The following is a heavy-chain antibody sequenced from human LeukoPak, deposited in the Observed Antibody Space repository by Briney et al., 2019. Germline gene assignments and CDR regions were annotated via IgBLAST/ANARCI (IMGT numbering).Heavy chain of an antibody. CDR2: IYPGDSDT. D-gene: IGHD1-26*01. J-gene: IGHJ4*02. Sequence: PGESLKISCKGSGYSFTTYWIGWVRQMPGKGLEWLGIIYPGDSDTRYSPSFQGQVTISADKSINTAYLQWSSLKASDTAMYYCARRLSGGRQGRYFDYWGQGTLVTVSS. V-gene: IGHV5-51*01. CDR3: ARRLSGGRQGRYFDY. CDR1: GYSFTTYW.